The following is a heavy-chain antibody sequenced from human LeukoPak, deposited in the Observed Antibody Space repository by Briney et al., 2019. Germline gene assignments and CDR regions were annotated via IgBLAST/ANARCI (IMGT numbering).Heavy chain of an antibody. J-gene: IGHJ4*02. D-gene: IGHD1-26*01. Sequence: SETLSLTCTVSGGSISSYYWSWIRQPPGKGLEWIGYIYYSGSTNYNPSLKSRVTISVDTSKNQFSLKLSSVTAADTAVYYCARFGGVVGATVDYWGQGTLVTVSS. CDR2: IYYSGST. CDR1: GGSISSYY. CDR3: ARFGGVVGATVDY. V-gene: IGHV4-59*12.